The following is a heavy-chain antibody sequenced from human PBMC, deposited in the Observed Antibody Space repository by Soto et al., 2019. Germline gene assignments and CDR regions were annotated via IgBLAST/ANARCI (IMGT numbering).Heavy chain of an antibody. CDR3: ASSGYYPNWYFDL. CDR2: IYYSGST. Sequence: SETLSLTCTVSGGSISSSSYYWGWIRQPPGKGLEWIGSIYYSGSTYYNPSLKSRVTISVDTSKNQFSLKLSSVTAADTAVYYCASSGYYPNWYFDLWGRGTLVTVSS. D-gene: IGHD3-22*01. J-gene: IGHJ2*01. CDR1: GGSISSSSYY. V-gene: IGHV4-39*07.